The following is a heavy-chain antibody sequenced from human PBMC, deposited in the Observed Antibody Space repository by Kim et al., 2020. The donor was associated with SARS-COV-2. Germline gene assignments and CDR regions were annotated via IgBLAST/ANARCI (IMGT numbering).Heavy chain of an antibody. J-gene: IGHJ3*02. Sequence: SVKCRFTNSRDESENTLYLQMNSLRAEDTAVYYCARSILLWCGESPDAFDIWGQGTMVTVAS. D-gene: IGHD3-10*01. V-gene: IGHV3-30*01. CDR3: ARSILLWCGESPDAFDI.